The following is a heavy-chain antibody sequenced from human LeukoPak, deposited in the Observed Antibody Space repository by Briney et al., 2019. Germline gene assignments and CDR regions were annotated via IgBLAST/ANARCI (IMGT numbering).Heavy chain of an antibody. J-gene: IGHJ4*02. CDR3: ARDRYGQRIFDY. D-gene: IGHD2-15*01. Sequence: SETLSLTCTVSGGSISSGDYYWSWMRQPPGKGLEWIGYIYYSGSTYYNSSLKSRVTISVDTSKNQFSLKLSSVTAADTAVYYCARDRYGQRIFDYWGQGTLVTVSS. CDR1: GGSISSGDYY. CDR2: IYYSGST. V-gene: IGHV4-30-4*01.